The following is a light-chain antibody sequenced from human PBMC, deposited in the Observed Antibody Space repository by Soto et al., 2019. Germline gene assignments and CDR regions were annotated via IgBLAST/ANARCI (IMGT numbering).Light chain of an antibody. V-gene: IGLV2-18*02. J-gene: IGLJ1*01. CDR2: DVS. Sequence: QSALTQPPSVSGSPGQSVAISCTGTSSDVGGSNGVSWYQQPPGTAPKLIIYDVSNRPSGVPDRFSGSKSGNTASLIISGLQAEDEGDYYCSSYTSSSTYVFGTGTKLTAL. CDR3: SSYTSSSTYV. CDR1: SSDVGGSNG.